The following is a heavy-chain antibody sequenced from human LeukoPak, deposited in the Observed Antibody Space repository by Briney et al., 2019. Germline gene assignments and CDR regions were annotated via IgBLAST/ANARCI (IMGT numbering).Heavy chain of an antibody. CDR2: IFYSGST. CDR3: ARRKGFGEGYFDS. Sequence: SETLSLTCTVSGGSISTSNYYWGWIRQPPGKGLEWIGNIFYSGSTYYNPSLKSRVTISVDTSKNQFSLKLTSVTAADTAVYYCARRKGFGEGYFDSWGQGTLVTVSS. J-gene: IGHJ4*02. CDR1: GGSISTSNYY. V-gene: IGHV4-39*01. D-gene: IGHD3-10*01.